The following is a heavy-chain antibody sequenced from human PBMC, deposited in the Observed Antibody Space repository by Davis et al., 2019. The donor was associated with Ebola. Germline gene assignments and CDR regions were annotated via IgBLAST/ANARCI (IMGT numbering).Heavy chain of an antibody. CDR2: ITHSGST. V-gene: IGHV4-34*01. J-gene: IGHJ4*02. D-gene: IGHD4-17*01. CDR1: GGSFSGYY. CDR3: ARDLYGGWDY. Sequence: GSLRLSCAVYGGSFSGYYWSWIRQPPGKGLEWIGEITHSGSTNYNPSLKSRVTISVDTSKNQFSLKLSSVTAADTAVYYCARDLYGGWDYWGQGTLVTVSS.